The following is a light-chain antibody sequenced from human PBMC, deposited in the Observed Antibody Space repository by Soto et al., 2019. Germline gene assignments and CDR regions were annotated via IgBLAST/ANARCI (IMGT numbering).Light chain of an antibody. Sequence: DIQMTQSPSTLSASVGDRVTITCRASQSISRWLAWYQQKSGKAPKFLIYDASSLEGGVPSRFSGSGSGTEFTLTISTLQPDDFGVYYCQQYKSSSTFGQGTKVDIK. CDR3: QQYKSSST. V-gene: IGKV1-5*01. CDR2: DAS. CDR1: QSISRW. J-gene: IGKJ1*01.